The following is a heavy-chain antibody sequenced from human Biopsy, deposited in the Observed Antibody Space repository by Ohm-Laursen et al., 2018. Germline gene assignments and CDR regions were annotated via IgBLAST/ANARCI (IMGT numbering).Heavy chain of an antibody. J-gene: IGHJ2*01. CDR3: ARDRGYYSDRTVPGYFDL. CDR2: VYYTGST. V-gene: IGHV4-59*13. D-gene: IGHD3-22*01. CDR1: GVSISSYY. Sequence: TLSLTCTVSGVSISSYYWGWIRQSPGQGLLWIGYVYYTGSTDYSPSLQSRVTISVDTSKNHFSLRLRSVTPADTAIYYCARDRGYYSDRTVPGYFDLWGRGTLVTVSS.